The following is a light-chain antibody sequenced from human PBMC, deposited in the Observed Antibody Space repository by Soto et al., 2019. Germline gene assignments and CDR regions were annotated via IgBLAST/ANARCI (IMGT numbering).Light chain of an antibody. Sequence: EIVLTQSPGTLSLSPGERATLSCRANQSVSSNYLAWYQQKPGQAPRLLIYGASSRATGIPDRFSGSGSGTHFSLTISRLEPEDFTVYTCQQYDSSLITFGQGTRLEIK. CDR3: QQYDSSLIT. V-gene: IGKV3-20*01. CDR1: QSVSSNY. CDR2: GAS. J-gene: IGKJ5*01.